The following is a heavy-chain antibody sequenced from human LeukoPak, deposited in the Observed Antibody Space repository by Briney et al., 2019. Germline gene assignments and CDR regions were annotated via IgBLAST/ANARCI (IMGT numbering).Heavy chain of an antibody. V-gene: IGHV3-23*01. CDR1: GFTFSSYA. J-gene: IGHJ4*02. CDR2: ISGSGGST. D-gene: IGHD3-22*01. Sequence: PGGSLRLSCAASGFTFSSYAMSWVRQAPGTGLEWVSAISGSGGSTYYADSVKGRFTISRDNSKNTLYLQMNSLRAEDTAVYYCAKFTTIVVVIEGFDYWGQGTLVTVS. CDR3: AKFTTIVVVIEGFDY.